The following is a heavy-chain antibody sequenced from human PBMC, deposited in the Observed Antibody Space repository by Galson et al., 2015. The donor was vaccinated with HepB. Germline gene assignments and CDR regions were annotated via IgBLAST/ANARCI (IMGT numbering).Heavy chain of an antibody. CDR2: INPNSGGT. CDR1: GYTFTGYY. Sequence: SVKVSCKASGYTFTGYYMHWVRQAPGQGLEWMGWINPNSGGTNYAQKFQGWVTMTRDTSISTAYMELSRLRSDDTAVYYCARDGLLWFGEPLTTFDYWGQGTLVTVSS. D-gene: IGHD3-10*01. V-gene: IGHV1-2*04. CDR3: ARDGLLWFGEPLTTFDY. J-gene: IGHJ4*02.